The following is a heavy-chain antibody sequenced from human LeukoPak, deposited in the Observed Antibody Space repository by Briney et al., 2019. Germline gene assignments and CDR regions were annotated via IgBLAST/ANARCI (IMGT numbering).Heavy chain of an antibody. J-gene: IGHJ4*02. CDR3: AGGNYYDSSGYYRTFDY. V-gene: IGHV4-39*01. D-gene: IGHD3-22*01. Sequence: LSETLSLTCTVSGGSISSSSYYWGWIRQPPGKGLEWIGSIYYSGSTYYNPSLKSRVTISVDTSKNQFSLKLSSVTAADTAVYYCAGGNYYDSSGYYRTFDYWGQGTPVTVSS. CDR1: GGSISSSSYY. CDR2: IYYSGST.